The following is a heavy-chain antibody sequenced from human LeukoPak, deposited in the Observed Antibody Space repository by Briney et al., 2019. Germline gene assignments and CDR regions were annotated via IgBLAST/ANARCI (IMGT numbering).Heavy chain of an antibody. Sequence: GGSLRLSCAASGFTFSSYWMNWVRQAPGKGLVWVSRIASDGSSTTYADSVKGRFSISRDNAKNTLYLQMNSPRVEDTAVYYCARGRPHGNDYWGQGTLVTVSS. CDR1: GFTFSSYW. CDR2: IASDGSST. D-gene: IGHD4-23*01. J-gene: IGHJ4*02. V-gene: IGHV3-74*01. CDR3: ARGRPHGNDY.